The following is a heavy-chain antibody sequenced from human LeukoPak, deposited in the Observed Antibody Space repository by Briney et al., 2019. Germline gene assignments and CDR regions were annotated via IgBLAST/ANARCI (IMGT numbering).Heavy chain of an antibody. Sequence: PSETLSLTCTVSGGSISSSSYYWGWIRQPPGKGLEWIGSIYYSGSTYYNPSLKSRVTISVDTSKNQFSLKLSSVTAADTAVYYCARPAGDFWSGYYPYYFDYWGQGTLVTASS. V-gene: IGHV4-39*01. CDR1: GGSISSSSYY. CDR3: ARPAGDFWSGYYPYYFDY. D-gene: IGHD3-3*01. J-gene: IGHJ4*02. CDR2: IYYSGST.